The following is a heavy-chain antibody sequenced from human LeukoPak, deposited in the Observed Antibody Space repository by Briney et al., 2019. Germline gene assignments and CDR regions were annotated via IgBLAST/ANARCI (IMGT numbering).Heavy chain of an antibody. CDR2: FSYSVST. D-gene: IGHD6-6*01. CDR1: GGSISSYY. V-gene: IGHV4-59*01. CDR3: AAVARPLVFDC. Sequence: SETLSLTCTVSGGSISSYYWSWIRQPPGKGLEWIGYFSYSVSTNYNPPLKRRVPISVYTHKNQFSLKLSSVTAPDTAVYDCAAVARPLVFDCWGKGNLVSVSS. J-gene: IGHJ4*02.